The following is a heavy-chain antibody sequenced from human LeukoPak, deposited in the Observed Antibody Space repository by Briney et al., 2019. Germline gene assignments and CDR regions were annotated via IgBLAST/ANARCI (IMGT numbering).Heavy chain of an antibody. J-gene: IGHJ4*02. CDR3: AREGEWGYYFDY. D-gene: IGHD3-16*01. V-gene: IGHV3-30-3*01. CDR1: GFTFSSYV. Sequence: GGSLRLSCVVSGFTFSSYVVPWVRQAPGKGLEWVAVVSFDGTNDHYTDSVKGRFTISRDNSKNTLYLQMNRLRSEDTAVYYCAREGEWGYYFDYWGQGTLVTVSS. CDR2: VSFDGTND.